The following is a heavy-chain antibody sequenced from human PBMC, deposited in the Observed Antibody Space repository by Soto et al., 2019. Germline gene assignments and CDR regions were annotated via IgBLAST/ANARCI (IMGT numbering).Heavy chain of an antibody. J-gene: IGHJ5*02. CDR1: GGSFSGYY. CDR3: AGGYSSSWYLWFDP. V-gene: IGHV4-34*01. CDR2: INHSGST. Sequence: PSETLSLTCAVYGGSFSGYYWSWIRQPPGKGLEWIGEINHSGSTNYNPSLKSRVTISVDTSKNQFSLKLSSVTAADTAVYYCAGGYSSSWYLWFDPWGQGTLVTVYS. D-gene: IGHD6-13*01.